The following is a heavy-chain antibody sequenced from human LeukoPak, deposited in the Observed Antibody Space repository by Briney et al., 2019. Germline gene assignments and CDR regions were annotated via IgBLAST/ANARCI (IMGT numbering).Heavy chain of an antibody. Sequence: GRSLGLSCAASGFTFSSYAMHWVRQAPGKGLEWVVVISYDGSNKYYADSVKGRFTIFRDNSKNTLYLQMNSLRAEDTAVYYCARDSYFDYWGQGTLVTVSS. J-gene: IGHJ4*02. CDR3: ARDSYFDY. V-gene: IGHV3-30-3*01. CDR1: GFTFSSYA. CDR2: ISYDGSNK.